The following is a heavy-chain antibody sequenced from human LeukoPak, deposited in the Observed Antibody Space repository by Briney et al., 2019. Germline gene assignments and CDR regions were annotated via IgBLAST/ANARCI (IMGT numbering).Heavy chain of an antibody. CDR2: IYTSGST. CDR1: GGSISSYY. J-gene: IGHJ3*02. V-gene: IGHV4-4*07. Sequence: SETLSLTRTVSGGSISSYYWSWIRQPAGKGLELIGRIYTSGSTNYNPSLKSRVTLSVDTSKNQFSLKLSSVTAADTAVYYCARFNGATDAFDIWGQGTMVTVSS. D-gene: IGHD1-26*01. CDR3: ARFNGATDAFDI.